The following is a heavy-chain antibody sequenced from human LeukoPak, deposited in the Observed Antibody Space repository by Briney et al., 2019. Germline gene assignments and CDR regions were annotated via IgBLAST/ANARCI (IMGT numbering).Heavy chain of an antibody. CDR1: GGSISSHY. D-gene: IGHD3-10*01. J-gene: IGHJ3*02. CDR2: IYYSGST. CDR3: AKGKVSAHGAFDI. V-gene: IGHV4-59*11. Sequence: SETLSLTCTVSGGSISSHYWSWIRQPPGKGLEWIGYIYYSGSTNYNPSLKSRVTISVDTSKNQFSLKLSSVTAADTAVYYCAKGKVSAHGAFDIWDQGTMVTVSS.